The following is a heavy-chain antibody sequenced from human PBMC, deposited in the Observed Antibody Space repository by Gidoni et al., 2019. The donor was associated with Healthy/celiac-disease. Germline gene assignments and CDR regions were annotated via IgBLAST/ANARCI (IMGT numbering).Heavy chain of an antibody. CDR1: GGSISSYY. Sequence: QVQLQESGPGLVKPSETLSRTCTVSGGSISSYYWSWIRQPPVKGLEWIGYIYYSGSTTYFPSLKSRVTISVYTSMNQFSLKLSSVTAADTAVYYCARYSRVPSVDYWGQGTLVTVSS. CDR3: ARYSRVPSVDY. D-gene: IGHD2-15*01. V-gene: IGHV4-59*01. J-gene: IGHJ4*02. CDR2: IYYSGST.